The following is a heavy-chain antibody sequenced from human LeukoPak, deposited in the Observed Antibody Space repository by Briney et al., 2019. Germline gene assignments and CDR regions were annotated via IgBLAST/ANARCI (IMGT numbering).Heavy chain of an antibody. J-gene: IGHJ4*02. V-gene: IGHV1-8*03. CDR2: MNPNSGNT. CDR1: GYTFTSYD. Sequence: GASVKVSCKASGYTFTSYDINWVRHATGQGLEWMGWMNPNSGNTGYAQKFQGRVTITRNTSISTAYMELSSLRSEDTAVYYCARGRYSSSWYSFDYWGQGTLVTVSS. CDR3: ARGRYSSSWYSFDY. D-gene: IGHD6-13*01.